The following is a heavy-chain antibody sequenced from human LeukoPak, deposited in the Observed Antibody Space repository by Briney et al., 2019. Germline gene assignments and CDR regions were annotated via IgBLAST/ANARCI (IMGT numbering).Heavy chain of an antibody. CDR3: ARDMWELPSDYYYDF. CDR2: INPNSGDT. D-gene: IGHD1-26*01. V-gene: IGHV1-2*06. CDR1: GYTFTGHY. J-gene: IGHJ4*02. Sequence: ASVKVSCKASGYTFTGHYLNWLRQAPGRGLEWMGRINPNSGDTKYADKFLGRVIMTRDTSTSTAYLELNGLRSDDTASYYCARDMWELPSDYYYDFWGQGILVTVSS.